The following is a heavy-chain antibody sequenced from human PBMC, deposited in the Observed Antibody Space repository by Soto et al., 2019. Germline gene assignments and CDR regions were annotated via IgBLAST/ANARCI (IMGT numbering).Heavy chain of an antibody. D-gene: IGHD6-25*01. CDR3: AKDSGTSYFRYFFDY. J-gene: IGHJ4*02. CDR1: GFTFSSYG. V-gene: IGHV3-30*18. CDR2: ISYDGSNK. Sequence: QVQLVESGGGVVQPGRSLRLSCAASGFTFSSYGMHWVRQAPGKGLEWVAVISYDGSNKNYADSVKGRFTISRDNSKNTLYLQMNSLRAEDTAVYCCAKDSGTSYFRYFFDYWGQGALVTVSS.